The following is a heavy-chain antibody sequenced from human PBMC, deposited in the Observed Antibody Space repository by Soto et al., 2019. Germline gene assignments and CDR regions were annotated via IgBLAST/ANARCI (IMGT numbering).Heavy chain of an antibody. D-gene: IGHD2-8*01. V-gene: IGHV4-59*01. CDR3: ARDRSTYGGGGTGEVKENWFDP. CDR2: AYYSGDT. CDR1: GGSISRYY. J-gene: IGHJ5*02. Sequence: PSETLSLTCSVSGGSISRYYWSWIRQPPGKGLEWIGYAYYSGDTGYNPSLKSRVTMAVDTSKSQVSLNLSSVTAADTAVYYCARDRSTYGGGGTGEVKENWFDPWGQGALVTVSS.